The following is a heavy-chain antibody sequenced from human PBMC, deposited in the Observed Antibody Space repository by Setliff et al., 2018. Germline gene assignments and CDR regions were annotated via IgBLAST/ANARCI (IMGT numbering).Heavy chain of an antibody. J-gene: IGHJ4*02. D-gene: IGHD2-21*02. Sequence: SETLSLTCAVYGESFSGHYWSWIRQPPGKGLEWIGEINHSGSTNYNPSLNSRVTISADTSKNQFSVRLNSVTAADTAVYYCARHWDFCGGNCPHNSIDYWGRGALVTVSS. V-gene: IGHV4-34*01. CDR3: ARHWDFCGGNCPHNSIDY. CDR2: INHSGST. CDR1: GESFSGHY.